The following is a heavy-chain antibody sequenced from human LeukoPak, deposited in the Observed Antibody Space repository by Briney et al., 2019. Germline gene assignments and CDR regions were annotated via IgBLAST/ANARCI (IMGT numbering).Heavy chain of an antibody. D-gene: IGHD6-13*01. CDR1: GFTFSSYA. Sequence: PGGSLRLSCAASGFTFSSYAMSWVRQAPGKGLEWVSAISGSGGSTYYADSVKGRFTISRDNSKNTLYLQMNSLRAEDTAAYYCAKDRKMTGSSWYYFDYWGQGTLVTVSS. CDR3: AKDRKMTGSSWYYFDY. CDR2: ISGSGGST. J-gene: IGHJ4*02. V-gene: IGHV3-23*01.